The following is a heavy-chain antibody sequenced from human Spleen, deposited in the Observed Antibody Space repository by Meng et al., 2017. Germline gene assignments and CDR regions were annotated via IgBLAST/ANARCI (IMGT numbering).Heavy chain of an antibody. CDR2: ISYSGNT. CDR3: ARDRSYGAGTFWGENWFSDL. CDR1: GGSISSDY. J-gene: IGHJ2*01. Sequence: SETLSLTCTVSGGSISSDYWTWIRQPPGKGLEWIGHISYSGNTNFNPSLKSRVTISVETSKTRFSLKLRSVTAVDTATYYCARDRSYGAGTFWGENWFSDLWGHGALVTVSS. V-gene: IGHV4-59*01. D-gene: IGHD3-10*01.